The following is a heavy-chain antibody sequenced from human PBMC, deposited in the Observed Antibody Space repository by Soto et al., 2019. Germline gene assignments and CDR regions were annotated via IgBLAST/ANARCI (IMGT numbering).Heavy chain of an antibody. CDR3: ARGVPYSYGYVSWFDP. V-gene: IGHV4-61*01. J-gene: IGHJ5*02. D-gene: IGHD5-18*01. CDR1: GGSVSSGSYY. Sequence: QVQLQESGPGLVKPSETLSLTCTVSGGSVSSGSYYWSWIRQPPGKGLEWIGYIYYSGSTNYNPSRKRRVTISVATSKNPFSLKLSSVTAADTAVYYCARGVPYSYGYVSWFDPWGQGTLVTVSS. CDR2: IYYSGST.